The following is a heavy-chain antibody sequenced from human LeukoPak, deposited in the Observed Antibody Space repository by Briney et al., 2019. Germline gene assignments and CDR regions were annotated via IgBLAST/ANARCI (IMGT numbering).Heavy chain of an antibody. Sequence: SVKVSCKASGYTFTSYGISWVRQAPGQGLEWMGGIIPIFGTANYAQKFQGRVTITTDESTSTAYMELSSLRSEDTAVYYCARDRAGGEMATTFDYWGQGTLVTVSS. CDR1: GYTFTSYG. V-gene: IGHV1-69*05. J-gene: IGHJ4*02. CDR3: ARDRAGGEMATTFDY. CDR2: IIPIFGTA. D-gene: IGHD5-24*01.